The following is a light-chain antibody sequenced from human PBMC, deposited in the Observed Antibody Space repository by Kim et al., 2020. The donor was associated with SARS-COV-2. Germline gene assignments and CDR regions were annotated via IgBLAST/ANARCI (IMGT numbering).Light chain of an antibody. CDR3: QTWGTGSVV. Sequence: QLVLTQSPSASASMGASVKLTCTLSSGHSSYTIAWHQQQPEKGPRYLMKLNSDGSHSKGDGVPDRCSGSSSGAERYLTISSLQSEDEADYYCQTWGTGSVVFGGGTQLTVL. J-gene: IGLJ2*01. V-gene: IGLV4-69*01. CDR1: SGHSSYT. CDR2: LNSDGSH.